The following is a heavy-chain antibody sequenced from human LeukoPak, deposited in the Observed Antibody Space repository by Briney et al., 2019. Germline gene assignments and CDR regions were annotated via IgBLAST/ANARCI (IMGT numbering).Heavy chain of an antibody. D-gene: IGHD6-13*01. V-gene: IGHV1-69*13. Sequence: GASVKVSCKASGGTFDTYGISWLRQAPGQGLEWMGGIIPFFGTPNTAQKFQGRVTIAADESTSTAYMELSSLRSEDTAVYYCARGQQQLVFRADYWGQGTLVTVSS. CDR3: ARGQQQLVFRADY. CDR1: GGTFDTYG. CDR2: IIPFFGTP. J-gene: IGHJ4*02.